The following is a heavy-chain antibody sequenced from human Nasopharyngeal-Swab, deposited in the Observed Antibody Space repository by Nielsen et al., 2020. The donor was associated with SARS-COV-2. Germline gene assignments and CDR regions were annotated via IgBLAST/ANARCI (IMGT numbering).Heavy chain of an antibody. CDR1: GFTFDDYA. J-gene: IGHJ4*02. CDR2: ISWNSGSI. D-gene: IGHD5-12*01. Sequence: GGSLRLSCAASGFTFDDYAMHWVRQAPGKGLEWVSGISWNSGSIGYADSVKGRFTISRDNAKNSLYLQMNSLRAEDTALYYCAKVYWGSGYDRVGFDYWGQGTLVTVSS. CDR3: AKVYWGSGYDRVGFDY. V-gene: IGHV3-9*01.